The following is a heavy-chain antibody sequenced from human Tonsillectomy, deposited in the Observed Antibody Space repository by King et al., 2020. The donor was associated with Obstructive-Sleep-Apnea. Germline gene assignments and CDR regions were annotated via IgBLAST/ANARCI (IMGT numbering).Heavy chain of an antibody. D-gene: IGHD5-18*01. J-gene: IGHJ4*02. CDR2: ISYDGINK. CDR1: GFTFSRYA. Sequence: VQLVESGGGVVQPGRSLRLSCAASGFTFSRYAMHWVRQAPGKGLEWVAVISYDGINKNYAHSVKGRFTISRDNSKNTLYLQMNSLGAEETAVYYCARECGSYGHGFDYWGQGTLVTVSS. V-gene: IGHV3-30-3*01. CDR3: ARECGSYGHGFDY.